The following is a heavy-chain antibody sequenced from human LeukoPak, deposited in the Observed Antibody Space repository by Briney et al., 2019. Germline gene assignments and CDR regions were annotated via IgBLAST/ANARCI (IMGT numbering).Heavy chain of an antibody. J-gene: IGHJ4*02. CDR2: IYYSGST. V-gene: IGHV4-30-4*01. Sequence: PSETLSLTCTVSGGSISSGDYYWRWIRQPPGKGLEWIGYIYYSGSTYYNPSLKSRVTISVDTSKNQFSLKLSSVTAADTAVYYCAGALDDFWSGYHFDYWGQGTLVTVSS. CDR1: GGSISSGDYY. D-gene: IGHD3-3*01. CDR3: AGALDDFWSGYHFDY.